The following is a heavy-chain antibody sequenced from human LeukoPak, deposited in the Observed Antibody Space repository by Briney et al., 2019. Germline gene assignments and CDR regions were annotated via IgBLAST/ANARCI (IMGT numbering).Heavy chain of an antibody. D-gene: IGHD3-10*01. CDR2: MNPNSGNT. CDR3: ARKLIRFADRAFDI. J-gene: IGHJ3*02. V-gene: IGHV1-8*01. Sequence: ASVKVSCKASGYTFTSYDINWVRQATGQGLEWMGWMNPNSGNTGYAQKFQGRVTMTRNTSISTAYMELSSLRSEDTAVYYCARKLIRFADRAFDIWGQGTMVTVSS. CDR1: GYTFTSYD.